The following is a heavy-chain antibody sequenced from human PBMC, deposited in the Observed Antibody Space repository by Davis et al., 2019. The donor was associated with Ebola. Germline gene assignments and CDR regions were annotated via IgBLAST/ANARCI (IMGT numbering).Heavy chain of an antibody. Sequence: SETLSLTCNVYGASISSGFFSWTWVRQPAGKGLEWIAHSYTIGRTKYNPSLESRVTISLDTSKNQFSLRLNSVTAADTAVYFCARLSGLFSSSSGALYFDLWGRGTLVSVSS. J-gene: IGHJ2*01. CDR3: ARLSGLFSSSSGALYFDL. D-gene: IGHD6-6*01. V-gene: IGHV4-61*09. CDR2: SYTIGRT. CDR1: GASISSGFFS.